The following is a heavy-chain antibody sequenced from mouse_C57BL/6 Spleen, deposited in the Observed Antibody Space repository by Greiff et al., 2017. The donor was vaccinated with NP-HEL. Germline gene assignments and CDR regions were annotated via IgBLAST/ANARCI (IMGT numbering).Heavy chain of an antibody. CDR1: GFTFSSYA. V-gene: IGHV5-4*01. CDR2: ISDGGSYT. Sequence: EVMLVESGGGLVKPGGSLKLSCAASGFTFSSYAMSWVRQTPEKRLEWVATISDGGSYTYYPDNVKGRFTISRDNAKNNLYLQMSHLKSEDTAMYYCARDGGYYGSSVYWYFDVWGTGTTVTVSS. D-gene: IGHD1-1*01. CDR3: ARDGGYYGSSVYWYFDV. J-gene: IGHJ1*03.